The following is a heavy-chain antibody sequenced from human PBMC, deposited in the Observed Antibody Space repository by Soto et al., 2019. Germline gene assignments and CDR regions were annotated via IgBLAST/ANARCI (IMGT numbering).Heavy chain of an antibody. J-gene: IGHJ6*02. Sequence: QVQLQESGPGLVKPSETLSLTCTVSGGSISSYYWTWIRQPPGKGLEWIGYTYYTGGTNYSPSLKSRVSISLDTSKNQFVLKLTAMTSADTAVYYCARGRGTAVEAINYFYFYGMDVRGQGTTVTVSS. CDR2: TYYTGGT. D-gene: IGHD6-19*01. V-gene: IGHV4-59*01. CDR3: ARGRGTAVEAINYFYFYGMDV. CDR1: GGSISSYY.